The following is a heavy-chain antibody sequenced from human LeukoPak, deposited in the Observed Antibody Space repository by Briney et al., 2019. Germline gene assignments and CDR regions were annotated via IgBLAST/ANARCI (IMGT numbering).Heavy chain of an antibody. J-gene: IGHJ4*02. CDR2: ISSTSNYI. D-gene: IGHD3-22*01. CDR3: ASLQRRIYYDSSGNFDY. V-gene: IGHV3-21*04. Sequence: GGSLRLSCAASGFNFSSNSMHWVRQAPGKGLEWVSSISSTSNYIYYADSVKGRFTISRDNSKNTLYLQMNSLRAEDTAVYYCASLQRRIYYDSSGNFDYWGQGTLVTVSS. CDR1: GFNFSSNS.